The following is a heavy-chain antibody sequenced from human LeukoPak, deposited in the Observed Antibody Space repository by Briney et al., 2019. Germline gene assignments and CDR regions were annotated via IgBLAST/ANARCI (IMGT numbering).Heavy chain of an antibody. CDR1: GGSVSSGSYY. CDR2: IYYSGST. J-gene: IGHJ3*02. V-gene: IGHV4-61*01. CDR3: AREFSSGSAGAFDI. D-gene: IGHD6-19*01. Sequence: SETLSLTCTVSGGSVSSGSYYWSWIRQPPGKGLEWIGYIYYSGSTNYNPSLKSRVTISVDTSKNQFSLKLSSVTAADTAVYYCAREFSSGSAGAFDIWGQGTMVTVSS.